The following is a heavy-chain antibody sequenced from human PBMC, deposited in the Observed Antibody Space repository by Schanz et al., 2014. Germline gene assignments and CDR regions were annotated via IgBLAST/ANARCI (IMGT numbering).Heavy chain of an antibody. J-gene: IGHJ4*02. Sequence: EVQLLESGGGLVQPGGSLRLSCAASGFTFSSYSMNWVRQAPGKGLEWVSSISRSSSSIYYADSVKGRFTISRDNAKNTLYLQMNSLRTEDTAVYFCAKSYDTSGYSGFDYWGQGTLVTVSS. CDR3: AKSYDTSGYSGFDY. V-gene: IGHV3-21*01. CDR1: GFTFSSYS. D-gene: IGHD3-22*01. CDR2: ISRSSSSI.